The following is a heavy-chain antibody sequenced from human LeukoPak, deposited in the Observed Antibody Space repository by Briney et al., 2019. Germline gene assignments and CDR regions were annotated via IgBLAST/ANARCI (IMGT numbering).Heavy chain of an antibody. J-gene: IGHJ4*02. CDR1: GYTFTSYG. V-gene: IGHV1-18*01. CDR2: ISAYNGNT. Sequence: ASVTVSCKASGYTFTSYGISWVRQAPGQGLEWMGWISAYNGNTNYARKLQGRVTMTTDTSTSTAYMELRSLRSDDTAVYYCARGLGIWSGYYSLDYWGQGTLVTVSS. CDR3: ARGLGIWSGYYSLDY. D-gene: IGHD3-3*01.